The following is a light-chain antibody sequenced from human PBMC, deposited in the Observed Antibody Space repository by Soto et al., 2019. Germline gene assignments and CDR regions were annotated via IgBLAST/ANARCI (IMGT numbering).Light chain of an antibody. Sequence: DIQMTQSPSSLSASVGDRVTITCQASQDISNYLNWYQQKPGKAPKLLIYDASNLETGVPSRFSGSGSGTDFTFTISSLQPEDIATYYCQQYDNLPHLFGPGTKVDIK. V-gene: IGKV1-33*01. J-gene: IGKJ3*01. CDR3: QQYDNLPHL. CDR1: QDISNY. CDR2: DAS.